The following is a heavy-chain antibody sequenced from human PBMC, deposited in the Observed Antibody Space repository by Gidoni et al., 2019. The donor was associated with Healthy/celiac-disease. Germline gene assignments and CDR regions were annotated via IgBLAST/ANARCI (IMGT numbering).Heavy chain of an antibody. CDR1: GGSFSGYY. CDR2: INHSGST. D-gene: IGHD3-10*01. Sequence: VQLQQWGAGLLMPSATLSLTCAVYGGSFSGYYWSWIRQPPGKGLEWIGEINHSGSTNYNPSLKSRVTISVDTSKNQFALKMSAVTAADTAVYYCATFYYGSGSWGQGTLVTVSS. V-gene: IGHV4-34*01. J-gene: IGHJ4*02. CDR3: ATFYYGSGS.